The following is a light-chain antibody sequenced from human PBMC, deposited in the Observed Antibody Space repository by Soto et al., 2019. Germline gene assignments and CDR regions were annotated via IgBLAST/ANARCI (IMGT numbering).Light chain of an antibody. CDR3: QQYGSSGT. CDR1: QSINSN. V-gene: IGKV3-15*01. J-gene: IGKJ1*01. CDR2: GAS. Sequence: EIVMTQSPATLSVSPGERVTLSCRASQSINSNLAWYQQKPGQAPRLLIYGASTRATGIPARFSGSGSGTEFTLTISSLLSEDFAVYYCQQYGSSGTFGQGTKVDIK.